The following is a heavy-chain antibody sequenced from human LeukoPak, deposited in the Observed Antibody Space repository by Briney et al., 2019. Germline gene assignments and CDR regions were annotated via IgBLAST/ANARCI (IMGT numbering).Heavy chain of an antibody. CDR1: GYSFTSYW. CDR3: ARHPRYRSYSSGYYYYFDY. D-gene: IGHD3-22*01. Sequence: GESLKISCKGSGYSFTSYWIGWVRQMPGKGLEWMGIIYPGDSDTRYSPSFQGQVTISADKSISTAYLQWSSLKASDTAMYYCARHPRYRSYSSGYYYYFDYWGQGTLVTVSS. V-gene: IGHV5-51*01. CDR2: IYPGDSDT. J-gene: IGHJ4*02.